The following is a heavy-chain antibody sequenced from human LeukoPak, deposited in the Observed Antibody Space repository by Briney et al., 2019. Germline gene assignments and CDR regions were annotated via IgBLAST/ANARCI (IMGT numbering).Heavy chain of an antibody. CDR1: GYTFTGYY. D-gene: IGHD5-12*01. J-gene: IGHJ4*02. V-gene: IGHV1-2*02. CDR3: ARDRDSGYDFDVDY. CDR2: INPNSGGT. Sequence: ASVTVSCKASGYTFTGYYMHWVRQAPGQGLEWMGWINPNSGGTNYAQKFQGRVTMTRDTSISTAYMELSRLRSDDTAVYYCARDRDSGYDFDVDYWGQGTLVTVSS.